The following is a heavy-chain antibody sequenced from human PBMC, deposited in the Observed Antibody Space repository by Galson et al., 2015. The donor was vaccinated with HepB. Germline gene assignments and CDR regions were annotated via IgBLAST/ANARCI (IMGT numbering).Heavy chain of an antibody. CDR3: ARVQMGGWGMDV. CDR1: GYTFTNYG. J-gene: IGHJ6*02. V-gene: IGHV1-18*04. D-gene: IGHD1-26*01. Sequence: SVKVSCKASGYTFTNYGFSWVRQAPGQGLEWMGWISAINGKTNYAQKFQGRASLTTDTSTSTAYMELGSLRFDDTAVYYCARVQMGGWGMDVWGQGTTVTVSS. CDR2: ISAINGKT.